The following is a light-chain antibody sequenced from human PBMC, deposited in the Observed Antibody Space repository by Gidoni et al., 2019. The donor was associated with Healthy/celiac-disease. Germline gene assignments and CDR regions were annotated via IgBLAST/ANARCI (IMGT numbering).Light chain of an antibody. Sequence: EIVFTQSPPTLSLSPGERATLSCRASQRGSSYLDWDQQKHGQAPRLLIYDAFNRATGLPARVSGSGSGTDFTLTISSLEPEDFAVDYCQQSSNWPTLRTFGGGTKVEIK. CDR1: QRGSSY. V-gene: IGKV3-11*01. CDR3: QQSSNWPTLRT. J-gene: IGKJ4*01. CDR2: DAF.